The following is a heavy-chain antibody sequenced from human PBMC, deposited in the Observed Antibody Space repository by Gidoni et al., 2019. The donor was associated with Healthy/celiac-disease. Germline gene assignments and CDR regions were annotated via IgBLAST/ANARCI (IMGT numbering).Heavy chain of an antibody. V-gene: IGHV3-23*01. Sequence: EVQLLESGGGLVQPGGSLRLSCAASGFTCSSNAMTWVRQAPGKGLEWVSSISCSGGSTYYSDSVKGRFTISRDNSKNTLYLQMNSLRAEDTAVYYCAKSLVWNQLLYIWDYGDRVESDYWGQGTLVTVSS. CDR3: AKSLVWNQLLYIWDYGDRVESDY. CDR2: ISCSGGST. J-gene: IGHJ4*02. CDR1: GFTCSSNA. D-gene: IGHD2-2*02.